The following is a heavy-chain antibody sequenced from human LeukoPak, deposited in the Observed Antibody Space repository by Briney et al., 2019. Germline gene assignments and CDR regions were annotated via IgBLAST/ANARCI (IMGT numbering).Heavy chain of an antibody. V-gene: IGHV4-4*07. Sequence: SETLSLTCTVSGGSISSYYWSWIRQPAGKGLEWIGRIYTSGSTNYNPSLESRVTISVDTSKNQFSLKLSSVTAADTAMYYCAWSTSIQHLDYWGQGTLVTVSS. CDR2: IYTSGST. CDR3: AWSTSIQHLDY. D-gene: IGHD5-18*01. J-gene: IGHJ4*02. CDR1: GGSISSYY.